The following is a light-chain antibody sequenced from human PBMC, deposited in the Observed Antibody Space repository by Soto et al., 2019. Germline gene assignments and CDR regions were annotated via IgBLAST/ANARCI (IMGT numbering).Light chain of an antibody. Sequence: ALTQPASVSGSPGQSITISCTGTSSDVGSYNLVSWYQQHPGKAPKLMIYEVSKRPSGVSNRFSGSKSGNTASLTISGLQAEDEADYYCCSYAGSSTSYVFGTGTKVTVL. J-gene: IGLJ1*01. CDR2: EVS. V-gene: IGLV2-23*02. CDR3: CSYAGSSTSYV. CDR1: SSDVGSYNL.